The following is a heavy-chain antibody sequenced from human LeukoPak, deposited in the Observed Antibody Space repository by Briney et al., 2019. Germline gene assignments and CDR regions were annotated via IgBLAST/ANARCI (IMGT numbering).Heavy chain of an antibody. J-gene: IGHJ4*02. CDR2: INRNSGDT. CDR3: ATVGDVRAAAGLDN. V-gene: IGHV1-2*02. Sequence: AASVKVSCKASGYSSTAYYIHWVRQAPGQGLEWMGWINRNSGDTNFAQRFQGRVTMTSDMSINTAYLELSNLRSDDTAVYFCATVGDVRAAAGLDNWGQGTLVTVSS. D-gene: IGHD6-13*01. CDR1: GYSSTAYY.